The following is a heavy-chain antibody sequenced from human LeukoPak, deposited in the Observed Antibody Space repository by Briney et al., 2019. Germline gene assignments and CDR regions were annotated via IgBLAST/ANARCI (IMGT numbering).Heavy chain of an antibody. CDR3: ARDGCSGGSCYSAWLYYFDY. J-gene: IGHJ4*02. D-gene: IGHD2-15*01. V-gene: IGHV4-4*07. CDR2: T. Sequence: TNYNPSLKSRVTMSVDTSKNQFSLKLSSVTAADTAVYYCARDGCSGGSCYSAWLYYFDYWGQGTLVTVSS.